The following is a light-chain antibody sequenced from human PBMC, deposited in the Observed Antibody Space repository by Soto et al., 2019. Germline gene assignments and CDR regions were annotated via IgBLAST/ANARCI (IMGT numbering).Light chain of an antibody. CDR2: DVS. V-gene: IGLV2-11*01. CDR3: CSVAGSYHFWV. J-gene: IGLJ3*02. CDR1: SSDVGDYNY. Sequence: QSVLTQPRSVSGSPGQSVTISCTGTSSDVGDYNYVSWYQQYPGKAPKLVIYDVSKRPSGVPDRFSGSKSGNTASLTISGLQAEDEAYYYCCSVAGSYHFWVFGGGTKLTVL.